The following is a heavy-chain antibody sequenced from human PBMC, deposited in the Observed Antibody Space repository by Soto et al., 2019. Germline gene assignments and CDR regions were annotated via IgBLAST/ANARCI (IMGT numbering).Heavy chain of an antibody. CDR2: INTYNGNT. Sequence: QVQLVQSGAEVKNPGASVKVSCKASGYTFTRYGIGWARQAPGQGLEWMGWINTYNGNTNYAQNVQGRVTLTTDTPTSTAYMELRSLRSNHTAIYYCAMVDVYVTPTPQDVWGQGTTVIV. D-gene: IGHD3-16*01. CDR1: GYTFTRYG. V-gene: IGHV1-18*01. J-gene: IGHJ6*02. CDR3: AMVDVYVTPTPQDV.